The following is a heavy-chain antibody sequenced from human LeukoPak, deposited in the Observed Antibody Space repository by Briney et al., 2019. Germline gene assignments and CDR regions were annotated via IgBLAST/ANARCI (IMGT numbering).Heavy chain of an antibody. CDR3: ARDSVGDIIIHGIDI. D-gene: IGHD3-3*01. Sequence: SVKVSCKASGGTFSNYAISWVRQAPGQGPEWMGGIIPLLGTRNYAQKFQDRVTITADESTNTAYMELSSLRSEDTAVYYCARDSVGDIIIHGIDIWGQGTMVTVSS. J-gene: IGHJ3*02. CDR1: GGTFSNYA. V-gene: IGHV1-69*13. CDR2: IIPLLGTR.